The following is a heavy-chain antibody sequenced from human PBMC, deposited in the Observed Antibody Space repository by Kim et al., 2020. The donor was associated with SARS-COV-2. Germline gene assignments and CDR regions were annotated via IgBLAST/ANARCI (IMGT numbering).Heavy chain of an antibody. CDR1: GFTFSSYW. V-gene: IGHV3-74*01. CDR3: ASGYKTPDY. D-gene: IGHD5-12*01. CDR2: ISPDGSIT. Sequence: AGSLRLSCAASGFTFSSYWIHWVRQAPGKGLVWVSRISPDGSITNYADSVKGRFTISRDNAKSTLYLQMNSLRAEDTAVFYCASGYKTPDYWGQGTLVTVSS. J-gene: IGHJ4*02.